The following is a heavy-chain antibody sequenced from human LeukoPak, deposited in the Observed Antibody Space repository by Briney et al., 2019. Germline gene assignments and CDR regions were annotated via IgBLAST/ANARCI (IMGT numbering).Heavy chain of an antibody. J-gene: IGHJ6*02. CDR1: GGSISSYY. Sequence: PSETLSLTCTVSGGSISSYYWSWIRQPPGKGLEWIGYIYYSGSTNYNPSLKSRVTISVDTTKNQFSLKLSSVTAADTAVYYCARVHERYSSGWLPYYYYYCGMDVWGQGTTVTVSS. D-gene: IGHD6-19*01. V-gene: IGHV4-59*01. CDR2: IYYSGST. CDR3: ARVHERYSSGWLPYYYYYCGMDV.